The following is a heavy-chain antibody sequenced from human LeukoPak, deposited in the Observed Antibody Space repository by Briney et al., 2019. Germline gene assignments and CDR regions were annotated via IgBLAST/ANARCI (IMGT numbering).Heavy chain of an antibody. Sequence: PSETLSLTCTVSGGSISSYYWSWIRQPAGKGLEWIGRIYTSGSTNYNPSLKSRVTMSVDTSKNQFSLKLSSVTAADTAVYYCARWIAAARPFRYMDVWGKGTTVTVSS. CDR3: ARWIAAARPFRYMDV. CDR2: IYTSGST. V-gene: IGHV4-4*07. J-gene: IGHJ6*03. CDR1: GGSISSYY. D-gene: IGHD6-13*01.